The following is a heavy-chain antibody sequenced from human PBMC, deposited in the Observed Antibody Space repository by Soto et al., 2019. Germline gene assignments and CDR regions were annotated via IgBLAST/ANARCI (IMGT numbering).Heavy chain of an antibody. CDR2: IYHSGST. V-gene: IGHV4-30-2*01. Sequence: PSETLSLTCAVSGCSISSGGYSWSWILQPPGKGLEWIGYIYHSGSTYYNPSLKSRVTISVDRSKNQFSLKLSSVTAADTAVYYCARGAYCGGDCYRGFDPWGQGTLVTVAS. CDR3: ARGAYCGGDCYRGFDP. CDR1: GCSISSGGYS. J-gene: IGHJ5*02. D-gene: IGHD2-21*02.